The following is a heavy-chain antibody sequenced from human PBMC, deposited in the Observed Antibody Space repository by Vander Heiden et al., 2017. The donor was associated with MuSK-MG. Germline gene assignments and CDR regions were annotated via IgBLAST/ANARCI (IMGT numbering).Heavy chain of an antibody. CDR1: GFTFSSYS. J-gene: IGHJ5*02. V-gene: IGHV3-48*04. CDR2: ISSSSSTI. D-gene: IGHD3-10*01. Sequence: EVQLVESGGGLVQPGGSLRLSCAASGFTFSSYSMNWVRQAPGKGLEWVSYISSSSSTIYYADSVKGRFTISRDNAKNSLYLQMNSLRAEDTAVYYCASPLLWFGELPWGQGTLVTVSS. CDR3: ASPLLWFGELP.